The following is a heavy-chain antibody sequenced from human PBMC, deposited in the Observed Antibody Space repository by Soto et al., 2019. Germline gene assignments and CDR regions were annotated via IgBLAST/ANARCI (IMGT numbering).Heavy chain of an antibody. CDR3: ARDKITGLFDY. V-gene: IGHV4-34*01. CDR2: INHSGST. CDR1: GGSFSGYY. D-gene: IGHD2-8*02. Sequence: QVQLQQWGAGLLKPSETLSLTCAVYGGSFSGYYWTWIRQPPGTGLEWIGEINHSGSTNYNPSLKSRVTISVYTSKNQCSLKLTSVTGAATAVYYCARDKITGLFDYWGQGTLVTVSS. J-gene: IGHJ4*02.